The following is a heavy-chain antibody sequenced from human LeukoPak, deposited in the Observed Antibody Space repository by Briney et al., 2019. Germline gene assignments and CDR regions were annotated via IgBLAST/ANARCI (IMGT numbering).Heavy chain of an antibody. CDR3: ARDWKLRFARPPDC. CDR1: GGTFSSYA. D-gene: IGHD5-12*01. J-gene: IGHJ4*02. Sequence: GASVKVSCKASGGTFSSYAISWVRQAPGQGLEWMGRIIPILGIANYAQKFQGRVTITADKSTSTAYMELSSLRSEDTAVYYCARDWKLRFARPPDCWGQGTLVTVSS. V-gene: IGHV1-69*04. CDR2: IIPILGIA.